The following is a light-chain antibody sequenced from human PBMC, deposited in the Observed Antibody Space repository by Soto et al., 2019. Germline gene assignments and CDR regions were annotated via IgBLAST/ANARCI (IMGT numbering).Light chain of an antibody. V-gene: IGKV1-5*01. Sequence: DIQMTQSPSALSASVGDRATITCRASQSISSWLAWYQQKPGKAPKLLIYDASTLQSGVPSRYSGSGSGTEFTLTISRLEPEDCGVFYCQQYGNSPPYTFGQGTRLEIK. J-gene: IGKJ2*01. CDR1: QSISSW. CDR3: QQYGNSPPYT. CDR2: DAS.